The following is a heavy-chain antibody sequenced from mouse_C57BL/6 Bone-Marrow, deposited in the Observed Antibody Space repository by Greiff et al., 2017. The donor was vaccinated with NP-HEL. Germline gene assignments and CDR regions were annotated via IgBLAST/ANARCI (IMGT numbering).Heavy chain of an antibody. D-gene: IGHD1-3*01. Sequence: EVMLVESGGGLVKPGGSLKLSCAASGFTFSDYGMHWVRQAPEKGLEWVAYISSGSSTIYYADTVKGRFTISRDNAKNTLFLQMTSLRSEDTAMYYCARGTNPYYAMDYWGQGTSVTVSS. CDR3: ARGTNPYYAMDY. CDR1: GFTFSDYG. J-gene: IGHJ4*01. V-gene: IGHV5-17*01. CDR2: ISSGSSTI.